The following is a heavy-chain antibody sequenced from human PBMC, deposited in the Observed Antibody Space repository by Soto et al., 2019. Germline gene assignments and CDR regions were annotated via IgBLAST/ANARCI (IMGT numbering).Heavy chain of an antibody. CDR2: INPDGSIT. Sequence: EVQLVESGGGLVQPGESLRLSCVASGFTFTNYWMHWVRHAPVKGLVWVSRINPDGSITSHGDSVKGRFIISRDKAKNTLNLQMSSLRAEDTAVYYCARVLRGYYYMDVWGKGTTVTVSS. CDR3: ARVLRGYYYMDV. V-gene: IGHV3-74*01. CDR1: GFTFTNYW. J-gene: IGHJ6*03.